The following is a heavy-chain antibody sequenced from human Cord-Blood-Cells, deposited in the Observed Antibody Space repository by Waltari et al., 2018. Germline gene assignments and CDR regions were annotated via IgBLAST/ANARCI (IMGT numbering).Heavy chain of an antibody. V-gene: IGHV1-24*01. J-gene: IGHJ4*02. CDR2: IEPEDGTT. Sequence: QVQLVQSGAEVKKPGASVKVSCKVSGYTLTELSMHWVRQAPGKGIEWMGGIEPEDGTTIYAQKFQGRVTMTEDTSTDTAYMELSSLRSEDTAVYYCATRLRVVPAVDYWGQGTLVTVSS. CDR1: GYTLTELS. D-gene: IGHD2-2*01. CDR3: ATRLRVVPAVDY.